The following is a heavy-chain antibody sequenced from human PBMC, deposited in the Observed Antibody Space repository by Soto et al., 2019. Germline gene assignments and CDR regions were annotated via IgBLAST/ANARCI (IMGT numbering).Heavy chain of an antibody. CDR2: IYYSGST. CDR1: GGSISSGGYY. D-gene: IGHD2-15*01. CDR3: ASQRVVAANDGAEYFQH. V-gene: IGHV4-31*03. Sequence: QVQLQESGPGLVKPSQTLSLTCTVSGGSISSGGYYRSWIRQHPGKGLEWIGYIYYSGSTYYNPSLKSRVTISVDTSKNQFSLKLSSVTAADTAVYYCASQRVVAANDGAEYFQHWGQGTLVTVSS. J-gene: IGHJ1*01.